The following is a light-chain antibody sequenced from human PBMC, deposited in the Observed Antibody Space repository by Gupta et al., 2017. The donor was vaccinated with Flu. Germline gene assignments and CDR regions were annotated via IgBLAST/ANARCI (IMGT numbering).Light chain of an antibody. CDR2: EVT. CDR3: CSYEGNKV. Sequence: QSALTQPPSASGSPGQSVAISCTGTSSDIGGDNYVSWYQQHPGKAPKLIIDEVTKRPSGVPDRFSGSKSGNTASLTVSGLQAEDEADYYCCSYEGNKVFGGGTRLTVL. V-gene: IGLV2-8*01. CDR1: SSDIGGDNY. J-gene: IGLJ2*01.